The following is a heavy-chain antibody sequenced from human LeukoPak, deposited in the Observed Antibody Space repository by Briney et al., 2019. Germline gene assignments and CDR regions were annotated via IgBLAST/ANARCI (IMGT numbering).Heavy chain of an antibody. CDR1: GGSISGSSYY. V-gene: IGHV4-39*01. D-gene: IGHD4-17*01. CDR3: ARVPTVTFFDY. Sequence: SETLSLTCTVSGGSISGSSYYWGWIRQPPGKGLEWIGTIYYSGSTYYNPSLKSRVTISVDTSKNRFSLKLSSVTAADTAVYYCARVPTVTFFDYWGQGTLVTVSS. J-gene: IGHJ4*02. CDR2: IYYSGST.